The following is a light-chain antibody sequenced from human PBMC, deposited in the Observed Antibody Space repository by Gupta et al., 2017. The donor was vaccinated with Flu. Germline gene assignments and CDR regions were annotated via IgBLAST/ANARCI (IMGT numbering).Light chain of an antibody. CDR3: QAGDSSTVV. V-gene: IGLV3-1*01. Sequence: TGTGERLGNKYSSWYQQKPGQSPVLVIYQDTKRPSGIPERFSGSNSGNSATLTISGTRAMDEADYYCQAGDSSTVVFGGGTRLTVL. J-gene: IGLJ3*02. CDR1: RLGNKY. CDR2: QDT.